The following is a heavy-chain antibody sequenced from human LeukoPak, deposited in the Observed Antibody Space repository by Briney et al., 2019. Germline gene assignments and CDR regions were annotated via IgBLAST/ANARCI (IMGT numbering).Heavy chain of an antibody. D-gene: IGHD2-2*01. CDR2: ISYDGSNK. Sequence: PGSSLRLSCAASGFIFSRNVMHWVRQAPGKGLEWVAFISYDGSNKYYADSVKGRFTISRDNSKNTLYLQMNSMRAEDTAVYYCARAGLVVVPAAVRGYTYYYYYMDVWGKGTTVTVSS. CDR3: ARAGLVVVPAAVRGYTYYYYYMDV. CDR1: GFIFSRNV. J-gene: IGHJ6*03. V-gene: IGHV3-30*01.